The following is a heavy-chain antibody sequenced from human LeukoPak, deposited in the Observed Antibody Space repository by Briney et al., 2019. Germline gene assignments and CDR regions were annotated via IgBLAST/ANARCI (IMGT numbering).Heavy chain of an antibody. CDR3: ASGSGYYRN. CDR2: IYYSGST. J-gene: IGHJ4*02. CDR1: GGSIGSYY. Sequence: SETLSLTCTVSGGSIGSYYWSWIRQPPGKGLEWIGYIYYSGSTNYNPSLKSRVTISVDTSKNQFSLKLSSVTAADTAVYYCASGSGYYRNWGQGTLVTVSS. D-gene: IGHD3-22*01. V-gene: IGHV4-59*01.